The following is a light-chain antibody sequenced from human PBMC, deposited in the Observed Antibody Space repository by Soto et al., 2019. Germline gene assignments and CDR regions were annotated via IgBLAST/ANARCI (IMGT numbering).Light chain of an antibody. CDR2: TNK. Sequence: VLTQPPSASGTPGQRITILCSGSSSNIGINTVSWYQQLPGTAPRLLIYTNKFRPSGVSDRFSGSRSGTSASLAISGLQSEDEADYYCAAWDDSLKGCVFGSGTKVTVL. J-gene: IGLJ1*01. V-gene: IGLV1-44*01. CDR3: AAWDDSLKGCV. CDR1: SSNIGINT.